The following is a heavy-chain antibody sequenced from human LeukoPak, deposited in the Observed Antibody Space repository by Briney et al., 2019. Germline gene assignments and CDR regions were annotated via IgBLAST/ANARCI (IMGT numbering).Heavy chain of an antibody. J-gene: IGHJ6*03. CDR2: ISSSSSTI. CDR1: GFTFSSYA. D-gene: IGHD3-22*01. Sequence: QTGGSLRLSCAASGFTFSSYAMSWVRQAPGKGLEWVSYISSSSSTIYYADSVKGRFTISRDNAKNSLYLQMNSLRAEDTAVYYCARDWAERVSSGYHYYYMDVWGKGTTVTVSS. V-gene: IGHV3-48*01. CDR3: ARDWAERVSSGYHYYYMDV.